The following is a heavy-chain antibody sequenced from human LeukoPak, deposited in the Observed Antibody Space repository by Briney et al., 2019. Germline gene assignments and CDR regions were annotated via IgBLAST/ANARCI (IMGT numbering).Heavy chain of an antibody. CDR3: ATGLVGANLFDY. Sequence: ASVKVSCKVSGYTLTELSMHWVRQAPGKGLEWMGGFDPEDGETIYAQQFQGRVTMTEDTSTDTAYMELSSLRSEDTAVYYCATGLVGANLFDYWGQGTLVTVSS. V-gene: IGHV1-24*01. D-gene: IGHD1-26*01. CDR2: FDPEDGET. CDR1: GYTLTELS. J-gene: IGHJ4*02.